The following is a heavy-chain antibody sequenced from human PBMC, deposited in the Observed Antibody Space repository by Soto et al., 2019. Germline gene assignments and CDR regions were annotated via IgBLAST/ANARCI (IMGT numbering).Heavy chain of an antibody. CDR2: MNPNSGGT. CDR1: GYTFSNYD. V-gene: IGHV1-8*01. D-gene: IGHD3-10*01. J-gene: IGHJ6*02. Sequence: HVQLAQSGAEVKKPGASVKVSCKASGYTFSNYDINWVRQATGQGLEWMGWMNPNSGGTSYAPKFRGRVNMTSNTYTSTGYMDLSSLVSEDTAVYYCARGACFGDLGNFDYGLYVCGQGTTVTVSS. CDR3: ARGACFGDLGNFDYGLYV.